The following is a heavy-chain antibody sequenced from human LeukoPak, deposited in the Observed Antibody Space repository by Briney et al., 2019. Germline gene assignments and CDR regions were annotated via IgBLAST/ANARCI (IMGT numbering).Heavy chain of an antibody. Sequence: PGGSLRLSCAASGFTFSSYEMNWVRQAPGKGLEWVSYISSSGSTIYYADSVKGRFTISRDNSRSTLYVQMNSLRAEDTAVYYCARSAQGDGYTFGYWGQGTLVTVSS. CDR1: GFTFSSYE. CDR3: ARSAQGDGYTFGY. J-gene: IGHJ4*02. CDR2: ISSSGSTI. D-gene: IGHD5-24*01. V-gene: IGHV3-48*03.